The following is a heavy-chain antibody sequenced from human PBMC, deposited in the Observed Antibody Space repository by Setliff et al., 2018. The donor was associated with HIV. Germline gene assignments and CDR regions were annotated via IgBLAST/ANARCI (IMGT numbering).Heavy chain of an antibody. CDR3: VRGYCSSTTCYEDYYYMDV. J-gene: IGHJ6*03. CDR2: ILFTGNT. V-gene: IGHV4-59*01. Sequence: KPSETLSLTCTVSGGSISGYYWSWIRQPPGKGLEYIGSILFTGNTIYNPSLKARVTLSVDMSKNQVFLRLSSVTAADTAVYYCVRGYCSSTTCYEDYYYMDVWGKGSTVTVSS. D-gene: IGHD2-2*01. CDR1: GGSISGYY.